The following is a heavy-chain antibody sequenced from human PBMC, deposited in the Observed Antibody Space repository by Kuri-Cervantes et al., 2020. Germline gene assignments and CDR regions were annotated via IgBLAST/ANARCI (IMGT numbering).Heavy chain of an antibody. CDR1: GFTFSSYG. CDR3: ARDGNDILTYYYGMDV. CDR2: ISYDGSNK. V-gene: IGHV3-30*03. J-gene: IGHJ6*02. D-gene: IGHD3-9*01. Sequence: GGSLRLSCAASGFTFSSYGMHWVRQAPGKGLEWVAVISYDGSNKYYADSVKGRFAISRDNSKNTLSLQMNSLRAEDTAVYYCARDGNDILTYYYGMDVWGQGTTVTVSS.